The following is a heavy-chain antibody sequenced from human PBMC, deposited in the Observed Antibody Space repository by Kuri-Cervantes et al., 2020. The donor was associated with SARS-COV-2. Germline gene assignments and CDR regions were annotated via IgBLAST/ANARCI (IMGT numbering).Heavy chain of an antibody. Sequence: SETLSLTCTVSGGSISSSSYYWGWIRQPPGKGLEWIGSIYHSGSTYYNPSLNSRVTISVDTSKNQFSLKLSSVTAADTAVYYCARDFWSGYYGGNWFDPWGQGTLVTVSS. CDR1: GGSISSSSYY. CDR2: IYHSGST. J-gene: IGHJ5*02. D-gene: IGHD3-3*01. CDR3: ARDFWSGYYGGNWFDP. V-gene: IGHV4-39*07.